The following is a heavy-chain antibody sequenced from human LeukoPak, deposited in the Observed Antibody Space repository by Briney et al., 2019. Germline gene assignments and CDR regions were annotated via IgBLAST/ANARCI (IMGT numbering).Heavy chain of an antibody. CDR2: INPNNGGT. Sequence: ASVKVSCKASGYTFTGYYMHWVRQAPAQGLEWMGWINPNNGGTNYAQKFQGRVTMTRDTSISTAYMELSRLRSDDTAVYYCARRGGTYFNFDYWGQGFLVTVSS. D-gene: IGHD2-21*01. CDR1: GYTFTGYY. J-gene: IGHJ4*02. CDR3: ARRGGTYFNFDY. V-gene: IGHV1-2*02.